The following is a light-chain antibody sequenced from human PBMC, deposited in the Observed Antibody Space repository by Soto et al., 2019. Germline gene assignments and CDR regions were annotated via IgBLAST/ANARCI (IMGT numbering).Light chain of an antibody. CDR1: SSDIGSYNR. CDR3: SSYTTRDTYV. V-gene: IGLV2-18*02. CDR2: GVT. J-gene: IGLJ1*01. Sequence: QSALTQPASVSGSPGQSVTISCTGTSSDIGSYNRVSWYQQPPGKAPRLIIYGVTNRPSGISSRFSGSKSGTTASLTISGLQPEDEADYYCSSYTTRDTYVFGTGTKLTVL.